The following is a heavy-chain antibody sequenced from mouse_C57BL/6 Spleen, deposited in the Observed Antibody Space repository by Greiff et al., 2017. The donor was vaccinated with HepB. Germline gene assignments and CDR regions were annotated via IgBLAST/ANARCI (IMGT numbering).Heavy chain of an antibody. D-gene: IGHD2-4*01. Sequence: QVQLQQPGAELVKPGASVKLSCKASGYTFTSYWMHWVKQRPGRGLEWIGRIDPNSGGTKYNEKFKSKATLTVDKPSITAYMQLSSLTSEDSAVYYCEREGIYYDYDGGYYFDYWGQGTTLTVSS. J-gene: IGHJ2*01. CDR2: IDPNSGGT. V-gene: IGHV1-72*01. CDR3: EREGIYYDYDGGYYFDY. CDR1: GYTFTSYW.